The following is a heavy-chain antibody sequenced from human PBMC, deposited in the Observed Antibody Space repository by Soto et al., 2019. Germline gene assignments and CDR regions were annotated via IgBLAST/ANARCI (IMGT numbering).Heavy chain of an antibody. CDR1: GDSLSSGAYY. J-gene: IGHJ4*02. CDR3: ASSRKGGWTCDH. V-gene: IGHV4-31*03. D-gene: IGHD6-19*01. CDR2: IHSSGSS. Sequence: QLQLQESGPGLVKPSQTLSLTCTVSGDSLSSGAYYWGWVRHLPGKGLEWIGYIHSSGSSYYTPSLKSRLTIAIDTSENQFSLNLDSVTAAVTAVYYCASSRKGGWTCDHWGQGTLVNVSS.